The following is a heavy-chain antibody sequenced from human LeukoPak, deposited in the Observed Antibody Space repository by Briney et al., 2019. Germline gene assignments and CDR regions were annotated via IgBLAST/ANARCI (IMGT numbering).Heavy chain of an antibody. V-gene: IGHV1-2*02. J-gene: IGHJ4*02. Sequence: ASVKVSCKASGYTFTGYYMHWVRQAPGQGVEWMGWINPNSGGTNYAQKFQGRVTMTRDTSISTAYMELSRLRSDDTAVYYCAREIVYCGGDCYSGIDYWGQGTLVTVSS. CDR2: INPNSGGT. CDR1: GYTFTGYY. D-gene: IGHD2-21*02. CDR3: AREIVYCGGDCYSGIDY.